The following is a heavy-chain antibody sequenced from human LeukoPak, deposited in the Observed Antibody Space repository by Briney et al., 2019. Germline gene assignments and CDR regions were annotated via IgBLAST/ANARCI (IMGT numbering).Heavy chain of an antibody. D-gene: IGHD3-10*01. J-gene: IGHJ4*02. CDR3: ARCHFGELLLPFDY. CDR1: GFTFSSYE. CDR2: ISSSGSTI. V-gene: IGHV3-48*03. Sequence: PGGSLRLSCAASGFTFSSYEMNWVRQAPGKGLEWVSYISSSGSTIYYADSVKGRFTISRDNAKNSLYLQMNSLRAEDTAVYYCARCHFGELLLPFDYWGQGTLVTVSS.